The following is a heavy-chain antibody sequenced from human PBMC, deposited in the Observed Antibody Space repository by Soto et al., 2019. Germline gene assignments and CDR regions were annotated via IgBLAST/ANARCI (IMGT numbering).Heavy chain of an antibody. Sequence: GGSLRLSCAASGFTFSTYWMHWVRQAPGKGLVWVSRIKSDGSSTSYADSVKGRFTISRDNAKNTLYLQMNSLRVEDTAVYYCARSDWFDTWGQGTLVTVSS. V-gene: IGHV3-74*01. CDR2: IKSDGSST. CDR1: GFTFSTYW. CDR3: ARSDWFDT. J-gene: IGHJ5*02.